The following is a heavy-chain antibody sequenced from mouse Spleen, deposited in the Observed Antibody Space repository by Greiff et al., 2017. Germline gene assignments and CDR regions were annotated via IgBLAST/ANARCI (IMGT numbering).Heavy chain of an antibody. D-gene: IGHD2-3*01. J-gene: IGHJ2*01. CDR1: GFNIKDDY. Sequence: VQLQQSGAELVRPGASVKLSCTASGFNIKDDYMHWVKQRPEQGLEWIGWIDPENGDTEYASKFQGKATITADTSSNTAYLQLSSLTSEDTAVYYCTTIYEDYWGQGTTLTVSS. V-gene: IGHV14-4*01. CDR3: TTIYEDY. CDR2: IDPENGDT.